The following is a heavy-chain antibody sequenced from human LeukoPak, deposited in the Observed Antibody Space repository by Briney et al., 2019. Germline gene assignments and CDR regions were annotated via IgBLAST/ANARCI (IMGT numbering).Heavy chain of an antibody. Sequence: SETLSLTCTVSGGSISSSSYYWGWIRQPPGRGLEWIGSIYYSGSTYYNPSLKSRVTISVDTSKNQFSLKLSSVTAADTAVYYCASPGSSYSSGWYRAFDIWGQGTMVTVSS. CDR1: GGSISSSSYY. V-gene: IGHV4-39*01. J-gene: IGHJ3*02. D-gene: IGHD6-19*01. CDR3: ASPGSSYSSGWYRAFDI. CDR2: IYYSGST.